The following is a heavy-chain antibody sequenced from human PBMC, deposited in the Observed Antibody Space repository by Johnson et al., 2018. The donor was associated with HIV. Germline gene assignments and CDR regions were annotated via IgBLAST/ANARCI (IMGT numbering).Heavy chain of an antibody. D-gene: IGHD6-19*01. CDR2: IRYDGSNK. J-gene: IGHJ3*02. CDR1: GFTFSSYG. V-gene: IGHV3-30*02. Sequence: QVQLVESGGGVVQPGGSLRLSCAASGFTFSSYGMHWVRQAPGKGLEWVAFIRYDGSNKYYADSVKGRFTISRDNSKNTLYLQMNSLRAEDTAVDYCTGGWYNLSAFDIWGQGTMVTVSS. CDR3: TGGWYNLSAFDI.